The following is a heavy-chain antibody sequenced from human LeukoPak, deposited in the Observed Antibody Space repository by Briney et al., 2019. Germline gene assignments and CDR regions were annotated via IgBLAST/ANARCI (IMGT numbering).Heavy chain of an antibody. J-gene: IGHJ4*02. CDR3: VRRSGIAVAGAFDY. CDR2: IKQDGGEK. CDR1: GFTFSSYW. Sequence: GGSLRLSCAASGFTFSSYWMNWVRQAPGKGLEWVANIKQDGGEKYYVDSVKGRFTISRDNAKNSLYLQMNSLRAEDTAVYYCVRRSGIAVAGAFDYWGQGTLVTVSS. D-gene: IGHD6-19*01. V-gene: IGHV3-7*01.